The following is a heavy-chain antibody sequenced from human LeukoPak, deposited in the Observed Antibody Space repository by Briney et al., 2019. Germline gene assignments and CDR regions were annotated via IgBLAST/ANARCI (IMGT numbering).Heavy chain of an antibody. Sequence: SETLSLTCTVSGGSISGYFWAWIRRPAGKGLEWIGRIYSSGSTNYNLSLKSRVTMSVDTSKNQFSLRLSSVTAADTAVYYCAREARGGSTYFDNWGQGTLVTVSS. J-gene: IGHJ4*02. V-gene: IGHV4-4*07. CDR3: AREARGGSTYFDN. D-gene: IGHD1-26*01. CDR1: GGSISGYF. CDR2: IYSSGST.